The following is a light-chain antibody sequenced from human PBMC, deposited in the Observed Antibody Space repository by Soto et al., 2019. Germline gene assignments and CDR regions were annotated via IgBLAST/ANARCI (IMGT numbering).Light chain of an antibody. CDR2: AAS. J-gene: IGKJ4*01. V-gene: IGKV1-27*01. CDR1: QGIRND. Sequence: DIQMTQSPSSLSASVGDRVTITCRASQGIRNDLAWYQQKPGKVPKLLIYAASTLQSGVPSRFSGSGSGTDFTLTISSLQPVDVATYYCQRYDSAPLTFGGGTKVEIK. CDR3: QRYDSAPLT.